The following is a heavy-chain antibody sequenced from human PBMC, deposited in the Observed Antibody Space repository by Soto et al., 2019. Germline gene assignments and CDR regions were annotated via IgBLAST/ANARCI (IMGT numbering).Heavy chain of an antibody. Sequence: QVRLQESGPGLVKPSETLSLTCTVSGGSITNYYWSWIRQSPGKGLEWIGHIYHSGSTKYNPSLKSRVTISIDTSKNQFSLKLNSVTAADTAVYYCARAGENYGSGTFSPPLRYYFNSWGQGTLVTVSS. V-gene: IGHV4-59*01. CDR2: IYHSGST. J-gene: IGHJ4*02. CDR3: ARAGENYGSGTFSPPLRYYFNS. CDR1: GGSITNYY. D-gene: IGHD3-10*01.